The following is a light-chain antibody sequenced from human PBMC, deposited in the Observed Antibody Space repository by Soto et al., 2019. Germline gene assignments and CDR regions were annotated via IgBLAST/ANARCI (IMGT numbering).Light chain of an antibody. CDR2: EVS. J-gene: IGLJ1*01. Sequence: QSALTQPASVSGSPGQSITISCTGTSGDVGGYNYVSWYQQHPGKAPKLMIYEVSNRPSGVSNRFSGSKSGNTASLTISGLQAEDEADYYCSSYTITSALYVFGQGTKVTAL. CDR3: SSYTITSALYV. CDR1: SGDVGGYNY. V-gene: IGLV2-14*01.